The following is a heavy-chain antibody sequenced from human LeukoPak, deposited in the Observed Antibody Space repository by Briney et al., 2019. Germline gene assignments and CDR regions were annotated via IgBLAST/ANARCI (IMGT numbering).Heavy chain of an antibody. D-gene: IGHD4-17*01. V-gene: IGHV3-33*01. Sequence: GGSLRLSCAASGFTFNSYGIHWVRQAPGKGLEWVTFIWYDGSNKYYADSVKGRFTISRDNSKNTLYLQMNSLRAEDTAVYYCARARTTRGFDYWGQGTLVTVSS. CDR3: ARARTTRGFDY. J-gene: IGHJ4*02. CDR2: IWYDGSNK. CDR1: GFTFNSYG.